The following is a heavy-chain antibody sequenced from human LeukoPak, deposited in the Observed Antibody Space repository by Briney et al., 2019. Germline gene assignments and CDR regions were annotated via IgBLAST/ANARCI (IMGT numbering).Heavy chain of an antibody. D-gene: IGHD3-16*01. V-gene: IGHV3-30*04. CDR3: ARDTLGPNYGMDV. CDR2: ISYDGSNK. Sequence: GRSLRLSCAASGFTFSSYAMHWVRQAPGKGLEWVAVISYDGSNKYYADSVKGRFTISRDNSKNTLYLQMNSLRAEDTAVYYYARDTLGPNYGMDVWGQGTTVTVSS. J-gene: IGHJ6*02. CDR1: GFTFSSYA.